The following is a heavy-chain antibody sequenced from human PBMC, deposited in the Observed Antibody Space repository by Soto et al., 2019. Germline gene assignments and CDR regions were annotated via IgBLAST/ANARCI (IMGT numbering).Heavy chain of an antibody. CDR3: APREGVMVPFDY. V-gene: IGHV5-51*01. Sequence: GESLKISCKTSGYTFTTYWVGWVRQRPGEGLEWMGIIYPSDSDTRYSPSFQGHVMFSVDKSLETAYLEWSSLKTSDTAVYFCAPREGVMVPFDYWGQGTQVTVSS. CDR1: GYTFTTYW. D-gene: IGHD3-16*01. J-gene: IGHJ4*02. CDR2: IYPSDSDT.